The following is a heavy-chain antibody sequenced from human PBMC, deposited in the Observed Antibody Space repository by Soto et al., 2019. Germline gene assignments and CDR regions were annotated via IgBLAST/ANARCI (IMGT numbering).Heavy chain of an antibody. V-gene: IGHV1-2*04. J-gene: IGHJ4*02. D-gene: IGHD3-10*01. CDR3: ARDARGDEAPMDY. CDR2: INPNSGGT. CDR1: GYTFTGYY. Sequence: ASVKVSCTASGYTFTGYYMHWVRQAPGQGLEWMGWINPNSGGTNYAQKFQGWVTMTRDTSISTAYMELSRLRSDDTAVYYCARDARGDEAPMDYWGQGTLVTV.